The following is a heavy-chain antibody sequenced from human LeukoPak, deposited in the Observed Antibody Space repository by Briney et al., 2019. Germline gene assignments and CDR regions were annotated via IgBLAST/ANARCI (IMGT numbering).Heavy chain of an antibody. Sequence: PGGSLRLSCSASGFTFSSYAMSWVRQAPGKGLEWVSGISGSGGSTYYADSVKGRFTFSRDNSKNTLHLQMNSLRAEDTAIYYCAKFKISLADLVGVFIDYWGQGTLVTVSS. CDR1: GFTFSSYA. D-gene: IGHD2-15*01. CDR2: ISGSGGST. CDR3: AKFKISLADLVGVFIDY. J-gene: IGHJ4*02. V-gene: IGHV3-23*01.